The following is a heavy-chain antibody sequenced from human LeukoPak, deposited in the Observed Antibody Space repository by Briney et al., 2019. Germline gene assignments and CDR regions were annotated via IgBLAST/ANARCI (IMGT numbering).Heavy chain of an antibody. D-gene: IGHD4-23*01. CDR2: VYDIGST. Sequence: GGSLRLSCAASGITVSSSNMNCVRQAPGKGLEWVSVVYDIGSTYYAGSVKGRFTISRDISKNTVYLQLNSLRGDDTAVYYCAREGGRWDGYGGNQGSFDIWGQGTMVTVSS. J-gene: IGHJ3*02. V-gene: IGHV3-66*01. CDR3: AREGGRWDGYGGNQGSFDI. CDR1: GITVSSSN.